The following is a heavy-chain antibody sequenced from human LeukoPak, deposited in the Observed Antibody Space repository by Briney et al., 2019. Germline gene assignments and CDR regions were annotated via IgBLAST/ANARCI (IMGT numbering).Heavy chain of an antibody. J-gene: IGHJ4*02. CDR1: GFTFSSYG. Sequence: PGRSLTLLRAASGFTFSSYGMHWVRQAPGKGLEWVAVIWYDGSNKYYADSVKGRFTISRDNSKNTLYLQMNSLRAEDTAVYYCARDHSSGWYSDYFDYWGQGTVVNVSS. CDR2: IWYDGSNK. CDR3: ARDHSSGWYSDYFDY. V-gene: IGHV3-33*01. D-gene: IGHD6-19*01.